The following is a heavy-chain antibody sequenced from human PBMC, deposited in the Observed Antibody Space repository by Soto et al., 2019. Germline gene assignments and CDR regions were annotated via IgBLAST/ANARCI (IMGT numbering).Heavy chain of an antibody. D-gene: IGHD2-2*01. CDR1: GGSISSYY. CDR3: ARADIVVVPVRNFNGMDV. V-gene: IGHV4-59*01. J-gene: IGHJ6*02. Sequence: PSETLSLTCTVSGGSISSYYWSWIRQPPGKGLEWIGYIYYSGSTNYNPSLKSRVTISVDTSKNQFSLKLSSVTAADTAVYYCARADIVVVPVRNFNGMDVWGQGTTVTVSS. CDR2: IYYSGST.